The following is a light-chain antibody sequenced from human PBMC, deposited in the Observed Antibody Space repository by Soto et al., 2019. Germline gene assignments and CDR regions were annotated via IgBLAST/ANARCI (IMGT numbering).Light chain of an antibody. V-gene: IGLV2-14*03. CDR3: NSYTGSSTPYV. CDR2: DVS. J-gene: IGLJ1*01. CDR1: SSDVGSYNY. Sequence: QSALTQPASVSGSPGQSITISCTGTSSDVGSYNYVSWYQQHPGKAPKLMIYDVSNRPSGVSNRFSGPKSGNTASLTISGLQAEDEADYYCNSYTGSSTPYVFGTGTKLTVL.